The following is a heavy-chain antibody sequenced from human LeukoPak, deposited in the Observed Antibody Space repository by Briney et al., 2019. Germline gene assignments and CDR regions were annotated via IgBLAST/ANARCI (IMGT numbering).Heavy chain of an antibody. D-gene: IGHD1-26*01. Sequence: PGGSLRLSCAVSGFTFSNAWMNWVRQAPGKGLEWVGRIKSKTDGGTTDYAAPVKGRFTISRDDSKNTLYLQMNSLRAEDTAVYYCARGRFIAGTTAYYFDYWGQGTLVTVSS. CDR2: IKSKTDGGTT. V-gene: IGHV3-15*07. J-gene: IGHJ4*02. CDR1: GFTFSNAW. CDR3: ARGRFIAGTTAYYFDY.